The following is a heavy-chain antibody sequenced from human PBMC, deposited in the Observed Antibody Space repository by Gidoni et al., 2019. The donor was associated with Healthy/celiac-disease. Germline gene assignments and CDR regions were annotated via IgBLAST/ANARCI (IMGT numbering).Heavy chain of an antibody. CDR3: ARHRTGSLPRTDFDY. D-gene: IGHD1-26*01. CDR2: ST. Sequence: STYYNPSLKSRVTISVDTSKNQFSLKLSSVTAADTAVYYCARHRTGSLPRTDFDYWGQGTLVTVSS. V-gene: IGHV4-39*01. J-gene: IGHJ4*02.